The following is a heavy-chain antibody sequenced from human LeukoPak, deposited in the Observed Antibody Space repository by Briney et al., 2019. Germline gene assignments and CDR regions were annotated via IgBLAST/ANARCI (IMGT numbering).Heavy chain of an antibody. J-gene: IGHJ6*02. CDR2: IYYSGST. D-gene: IGHD1-26*01. CDR1: AFTFSTYW. CDR3: ARDQVGATLAYYYYGMDV. V-gene: IGHV4-39*02. Sequence: GSLRLSCAASAFTFSTYWMSWVRQPPGKGLEWIGSIYYSGSTYYNPSLKSRVTISVDTSKNQFSLKLSSVTAADTAVYYCARDQVGATLAYYYYGMDVWGQGTTVTVSS.